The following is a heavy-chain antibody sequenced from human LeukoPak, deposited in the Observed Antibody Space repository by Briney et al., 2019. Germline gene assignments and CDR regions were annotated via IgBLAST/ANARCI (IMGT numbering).Heavy chain of an antibody. Sequence: GASVKVSCKASGYTFTTYYMHWVRQAPGQGLEWMGWVNPNSGGTNYAQKFQGRVTMTRDTSISTAYMELSRMRIDDTAVYYCARDDGGNTGYKNFDYWGQGTLVTVSS. J-gene: IGHJ4*02. CDR3: ARDDGGNTGYKNFDY. CDR1: GYTFTTYY. D-gene: IGHD5-12*01. CDR2: VNPNSGGT. V-gene: IGHV1-2*02.